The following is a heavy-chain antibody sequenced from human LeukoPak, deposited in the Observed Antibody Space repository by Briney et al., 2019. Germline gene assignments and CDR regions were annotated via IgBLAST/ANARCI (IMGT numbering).Heavy chain of an antibody. D-gene: IGHD5-12*01. CDR1: GFAFSTYW. CDR2: IKGDGSST. CDR3: ARDRGYTQDY. J-gene: IGHJ4*02. V-gene: IGHV3-74*01. Sequence: GGSLRLSCAASGFAFSTYWMHWVRQAPGKGLVWVSHIKGDGSSTTYADSVKGRFTISRDNAKNTLYLQMNSLRADDTAVYYCARDRGYTQDYWGQGTLVTVSS.